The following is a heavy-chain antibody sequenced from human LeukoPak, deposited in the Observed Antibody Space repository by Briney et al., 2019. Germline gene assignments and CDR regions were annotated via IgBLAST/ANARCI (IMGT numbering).Heavy chain of an antibody. CDR3: AREGYYYDSSGYHFDY. V-gene: IGHV3-30*02. CDR2: IRYDGSNK. D-gene: IGHD3-22*01. J-gene: IGHJ4*02. Sequence: GGSLRLSCAASGFTFSSYGMHWVRQAPGKGLEWVAFIRYDGSNKYYADSVKGRFTISRDNSKNTLYLQMNSLRAEDTAVYYCAREGYYYDSSGYHFDYWGQGTLVTVSS. CDR1: GFTFSSYG.